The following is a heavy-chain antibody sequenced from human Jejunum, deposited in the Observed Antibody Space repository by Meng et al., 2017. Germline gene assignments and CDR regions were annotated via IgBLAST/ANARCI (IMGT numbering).Heavy chain of an antibody. J-gene: IGHJ4*02. CDR1: GFTFSNYW. V-gene: IGHV3-74*01. CDR3: ARVISGSDHSPFGY. CDR2: INSDGSST. D-gene: IGHD1-26*01. Sequence: GGSLRLSCAASGFTFSNYWMHWVRQGPGKGLVWVSRINSDGSSTAYADSVKGRFTISRDNARNTLYLQMNSLRVEDTAVYYCARVISGSDHSPFGYWGQGTLVTVSS.